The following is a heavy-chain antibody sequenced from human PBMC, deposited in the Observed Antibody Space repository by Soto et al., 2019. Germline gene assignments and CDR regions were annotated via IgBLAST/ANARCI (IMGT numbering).Heavy chain of an antibody. D-gene: IGHD2-8*01. V-gene: IGHV4-30-2*01. CDR2: IYLIGST. CDR3: ARPGPGFCTNGVCWFDP. Sequence: QLQLQESGSGLVKPSQTLSLTCAVSGGSISSGDYSWSWIRQPPGKGLEWIGYIYLIGSTYYSPSLKSRVTISIDRSKNQFSLNLSSVTAADTAVYYCARPGPGFCTNGVCWFDPWGQGTLVTVSS. J-gene: IGHJ5*02. CDR1: GGSISSGDYS.